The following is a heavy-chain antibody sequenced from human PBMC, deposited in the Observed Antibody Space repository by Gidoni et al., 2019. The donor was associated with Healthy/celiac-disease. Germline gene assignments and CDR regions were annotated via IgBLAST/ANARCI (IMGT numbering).Heavy chain of an antibody. CDR3: ATGRLGELSSRLVG. D-gene: IGHD3-16*02. CDR2: ISWNSGSI. Sequence: EVQLVESGGGLVQPGRSLRLSCAASGFTFDDYAMHWVRQAPGKGLEWVSGISWNSGSIGYADSMKGRFTISRDKAKNSLYLQMNRLRAEDTALYYCATGRLGELSSRLVGWGQGTLVTVSS. J-gene: IGHJ4*02. V-gene: IGHV3-9*01. CDR1: GFTFDDYA.